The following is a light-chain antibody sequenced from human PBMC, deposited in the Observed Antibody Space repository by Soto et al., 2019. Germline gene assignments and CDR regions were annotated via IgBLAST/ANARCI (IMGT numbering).Light chain of an antibody. Sequence: QSALTQPASVSGSPGQSITISCTGTSSDVGGYNYVSWYQQHQGKAPKLIIYEVSNRPSGVSNLFSGSKSGNTASLTISGLQAEDEADYYCSSYTSSISWVFGGGTKLTVL. CDR1: SSDVGGYNY. CDR3: SSYTSSISWV. V-gene: IGLV2-14*01. CDR2: EVS. J-gene: IGLJ3*02.